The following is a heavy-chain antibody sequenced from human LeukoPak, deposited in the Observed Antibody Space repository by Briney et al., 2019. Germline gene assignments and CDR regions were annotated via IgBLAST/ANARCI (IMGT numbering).Heavy chain of an antibody. J-gene: IGHJ6*03. CDR2: INPSGGTT. D-gene: IGHD3-9*01. V-gene: IGHV1-46*04. CDR3: ARGGLGNYDILTGNYKYYYYMDV. CDR1: GYTFTSYY. Sequence: ASVKVSCKASGYTFTSYYIHWVRQAPGQGLEWMGKINPSGGTTTNAQTLLGRLTMTRDTSTNTVYMELSSLRSDDTAVYYCARGGLGNYDILTGNYKYYYYMDVWGQGTTVTVSS.